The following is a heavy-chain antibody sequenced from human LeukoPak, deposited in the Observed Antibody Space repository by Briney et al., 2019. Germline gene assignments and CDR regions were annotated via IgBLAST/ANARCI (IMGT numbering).Heavy chain of an antibody. J-gene: IGHJ5*02. CDR3: ARDGRIRFPVTNWFDP. CDR2: IYHSGST. V-gene: IGHV4-38-2*02. CDR1: GYSISTGCY. D-gene: IGHD3-3*01. Sequence: SETLSLTCTVSGYSISTGCYWGWIRQPPGKGLEWIASIYHSGSTYYNLSLKSRVTISVDTSKNQFSLRLSSVTAADTAVYYCARDGRIRFPVTNWFDPWGQGTLVTVSS.